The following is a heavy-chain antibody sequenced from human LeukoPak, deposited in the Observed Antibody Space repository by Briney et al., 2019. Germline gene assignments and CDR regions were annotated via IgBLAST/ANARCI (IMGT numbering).Heavy chain of an antibody. CDR2: IYWDDDK. D-gene: IGHD1-20*01. Sequence: SGPTLVNPTQTLTLTCTFSGFSLSTSGVGVGWIRQPPGKALEWLALIYWDDDKRYSPSLKSRLTITKDTSKNQVVLTMTNMDPVDTATYYCARRPEPTYNWNDDWFDPWGQGTLVTVSS. V-gene: IGHV2-5*02. J-gene: IGHJ5*02. CDR3: ARRPEPTYNWNDDWFDP. CDR1: GFSLSTSGVG.